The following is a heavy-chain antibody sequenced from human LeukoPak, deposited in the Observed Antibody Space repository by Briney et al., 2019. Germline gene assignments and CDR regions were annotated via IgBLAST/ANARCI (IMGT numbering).Heavy chain of an antibody. CDR1: GGSISSYY. J-gene: IGHJ3*02. V-gene: IGHV4-30-4*01. CDR2: IYYSGST. D-gene: IGHD3-22*01. CDR3: ARAPQSSYYDSSGYSDAFDI. Sequence: SETLSLTCTVSGGSISSYYWSWIRQPPGKGLEWIGYIYYSGSTYYNPSLKSRVTISVDTSKNQFSLKLSSVTAADTAVYYCARAPQSSYYDSSGYSDAFDIWGQGTMVTVSS.